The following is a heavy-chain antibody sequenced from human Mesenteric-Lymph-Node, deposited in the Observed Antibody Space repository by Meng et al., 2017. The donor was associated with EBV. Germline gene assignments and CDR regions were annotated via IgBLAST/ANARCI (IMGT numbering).Heavy chain of an antibody. Sequence: VQLQESAPRLVKPSQTLSLTCAVSGRSIRGSPYYWSWIRQSPGKGLEWIGYSSGNTYYNPSLKSRVSISLDTSKNQFFLKLTSVTAADTAVYYCARGNYNFGQNFDYWGQGTLVTVSS. V-gene: IGHV4-30-4*01. D-gene: IGHD1-1*01. CDR1: GRSIRGSPYY. J-gene: IGHJ4*02. CDR3: ARGNYNFGQNFDY. CDR2: YSSGNT.